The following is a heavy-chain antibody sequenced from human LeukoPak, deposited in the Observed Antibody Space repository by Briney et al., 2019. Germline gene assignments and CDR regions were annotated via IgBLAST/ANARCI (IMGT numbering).Heavy chain of an antibody. CDR1: GFTFSSYA. D-gene: IGHD3-22*01. V-gene: IGHV3-23*01. Sequence: PGGSLRLSCAASGFTFSSYAMSWVRQAPGKGLEWVSAISGSGGSTYYADSVKGRFTISRDNSKNTLYLQMNSLRAEDTAVYYCAKGQSGYYDSSGYGSVIDYWGQGTLVTVSS. J-gene: IGHJ4*02. CDR3: AKGQSGYYDSSGYGSVIDY. CDR2: ISGSGGST.